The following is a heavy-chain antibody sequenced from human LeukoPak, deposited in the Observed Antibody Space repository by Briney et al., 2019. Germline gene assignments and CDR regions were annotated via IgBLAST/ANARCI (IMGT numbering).Heavy chain of an antibody. Sequence: ASVKVSCKTSGTRDDINWVRQAAGQGLEWVGWMNPNDDTGYAQKFQGRVTFTRNTSLRTVYMELRSLTFEDTADYYCAKYERRGFDPWGQGTLVTVSS. V-gene: IGHV1-8*01. CDR2: MNPNDDT. D-gene: IGHD2-8*01. CDR1: GTRDD. J-gene: IGHJ5*02. CDR3: AKYERRGFDP.